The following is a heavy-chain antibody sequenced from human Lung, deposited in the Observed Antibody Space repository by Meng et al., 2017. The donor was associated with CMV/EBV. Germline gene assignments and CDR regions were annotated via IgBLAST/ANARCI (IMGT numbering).Heavy chain of an antibody. CDR3: ARAPGYRSLYGMDV. CDR2: IYYSGST. CDR1: YGSVSSGSYY. Sequence: LXCTVSYGSVSSGSYYWSWIRQPPGKGLEWIGYIYYSGSTNYNPSLKSRVTISIDTSKNQFSLKLSSVTAADTAVYYCARAPGYRSLYGMDVWGQGTTVTVSS. J-gene: IGHJ6*02. V-gene: IGHV4-61*01. D-gene: IGHD1-1*01.